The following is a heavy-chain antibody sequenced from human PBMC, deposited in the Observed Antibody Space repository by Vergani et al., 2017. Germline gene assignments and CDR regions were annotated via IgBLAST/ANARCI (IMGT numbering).Heavy chain of an antibody. CDR1: GFKFSDHY. CDR2: ISPGASTV. Sequence: VQLLESGGGLVQPGGSLGLSCAASGFKFSDHYMSWIRQAPGKGLEWVSHISPGASTVSYTDSVTGRFTVSRDNDNNSLTLDMTTLRVEDTAVYYCAKNPXISTTRHYYAMDVWGQGTTVTVSS. D-gene: IGHD1-1*01. CDR3: AKNPXISTTRHYYAMDV. J-gene: IGHJ6*02. V-gene: IGHV3-11*04.